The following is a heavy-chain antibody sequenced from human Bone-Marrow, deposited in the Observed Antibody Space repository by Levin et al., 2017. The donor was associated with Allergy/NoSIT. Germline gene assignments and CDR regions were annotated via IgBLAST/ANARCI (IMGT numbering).Heavy chain of an antibody. CDR2: ITSDGSDT. J-gene: IGHJ4*02. CDR3: VRDNYGVDF. V-gene: IGHV3-74*01. D-gene: IGHD4-11*01. CDR1: GFTFSIYW. Sequence: ASVKVSCAASGFTFSIYWMQWVRQAPGKGLLWVSHITSDGSDTTYADSVRGRFTISRDNAKNILYLQMDSLRVDDTAMYYCVRDNYGVDFWGRGTLVTVSS.